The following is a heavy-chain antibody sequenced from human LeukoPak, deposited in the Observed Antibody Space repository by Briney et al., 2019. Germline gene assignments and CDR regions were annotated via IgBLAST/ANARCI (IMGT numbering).Heavy chain of an antibody. CDR1: GFTFSSYA. J-gene: IGHJ5*02. Sequence: GGSLRLSCAGSGFTFSSYAMTWVRQAPGKGLEWVSSITGSGGATYYADSVEGRFTISRDNSKNTLYLQMNSLGAEDTAVYYCAKKTGFFLSDPWGQGTLVTVSS. V-gene: IGHV3-23*01. CDR3: AKKTGFFLSDP. D-gene: IGHD2/OR15-2a*01. CDR2: ITGSGGAT.